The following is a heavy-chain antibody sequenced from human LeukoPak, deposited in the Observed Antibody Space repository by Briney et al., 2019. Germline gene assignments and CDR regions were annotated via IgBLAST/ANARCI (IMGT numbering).Heavy chain of an antibody. CDR2: IYHSGSGTT. Sequence: SQTLSLTCTVSGGSISSGGHSWSWIRQPPGKGLEWIGYIYHSGSGTTYYNPSLKSRVTISIDKSKNQFSLKLNSVTAADTAVYYCARINDFWSGPTLDVWGQGTTVTVSS. J-gene: IGHJ6*02. V-gene: IGHV4-30-2*01. D-gene: IGHD3-3*01. CDR3: ARINDFWSGPTLDV. CDR1: GGSISSGGHS.